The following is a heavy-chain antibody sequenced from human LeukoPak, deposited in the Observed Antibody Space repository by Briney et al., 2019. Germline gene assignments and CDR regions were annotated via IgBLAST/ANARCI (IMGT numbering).Heavy chain of an antibody. J-gene: IGHJ4*02. CDR3: ARGILGFGELSPLNY. Sequence: PSETLSLTCTVSGGSISNYYWSWIRQPAGKGLEWIGRIYSSGTTIYNPSLKSRVTMSVDTSKNQFSLRLSSVTAADTAVYYCARGILGFGELSPLNYWGQGTLVTVSS. CDR2: IYSSGTT. D-gene: IGHD3-10*01. V-gene: IGHV4-4*07. CDR1: GGSISNYY.